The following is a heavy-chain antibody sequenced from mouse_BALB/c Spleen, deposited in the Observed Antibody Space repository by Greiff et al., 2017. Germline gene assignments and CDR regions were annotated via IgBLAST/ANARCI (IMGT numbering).Heavy chain of an antibody. CDR3: AKTPYYGNYGAMDY. Sequence: QVQLKESAAELARPGASVKMSCKASGYTFTSYTMHWVKQRPGQGLEWIGYINPSSGYTEYNQKFKDKTTLTADKSSSTAYMQLSSLTSEDSAVYYCAKTPYYGNYGAMDYWGQGTSVTVSS. CDR2: INPSSGYT. J-gene: IGHJ4*01. V-gene: IGHV1-4*02. CDR1: GYTFTSYT. D-gene: IGHD2-10*01.